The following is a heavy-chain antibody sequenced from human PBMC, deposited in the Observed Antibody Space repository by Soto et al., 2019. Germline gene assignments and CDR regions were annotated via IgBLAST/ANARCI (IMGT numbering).Heavy chain of an antibody. CDR2: IIPIFGTA. CDR3: ACTVSNYYYYGMDV. V-gene: IGHV1-69*12. Sequence: QVQLVQSGAEVKKPGSSVKVSCKASGGTFSSYAISWVRQAPGQGLEWMGGIIPIFGTAAYAQKFQGRVTITADESTSTAYMELSSLRSEDTAVYYCACTVSNYYYYGMDVWGQGTTVTVSS. D-gene: IGHD2-8*01. J-gene: IGHJ6*02. CDR1: GGTFSSYA.